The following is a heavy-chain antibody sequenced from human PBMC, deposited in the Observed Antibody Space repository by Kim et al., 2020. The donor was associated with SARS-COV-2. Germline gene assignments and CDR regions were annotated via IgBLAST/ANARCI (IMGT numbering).Heavy chain of an antibody. D-gene: IGHD2-21*02. V-gene: IGHV4-30-4*01. Sequence: SETLSLTCSVSGFSLSSGTYYWSWIRQTPGKGLEWLGYINYRGRTFYNPSLHRRVSISLDTSKNSFSLKLTSMTAADTAVYYCAREGGSVVTPDVWGQGTLVTVSS. CDR3: AREGGSVVTPDV. J-gene: IGHJ4*02. CDR2: INYRGRT. CDR1: GFSLSSGTYY.